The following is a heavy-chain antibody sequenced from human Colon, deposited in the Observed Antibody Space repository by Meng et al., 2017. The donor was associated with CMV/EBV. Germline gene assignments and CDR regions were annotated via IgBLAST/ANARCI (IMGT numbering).Heavy chain of an antibody. CDR3: VRSASRTWFFQH. Sequence: TFSGFSLSTSIVGVGWVRQPPGKAWEFLALVYWDDAERYSPSLKSRLTIAKDTSKNQVVLTMTNMDPVDTATYYCVRSASRTWFFQHWGQGSLVTVSS. D-gene: IGHD3-9*01. J-gene: IGHJ1*01. CDR2: VYWDDAE. CDR1: GFSLSTSIVG. V-gene: IGHV2-5*02.